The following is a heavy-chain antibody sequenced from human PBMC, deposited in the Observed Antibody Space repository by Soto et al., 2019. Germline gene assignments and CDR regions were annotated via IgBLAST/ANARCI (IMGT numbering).Heavy chain of an antibody. CDR1: GYTFTSYG. V-gene: IGHV1-18*01. CDR3: VLGSGTTRALEPTYYFDY. D-gene: IGHD1-1*01. J-gene: IGHJ4*02. CDR2: ISAYNGNT. Sequence: QVQLVQSGAEVKKPGASVKVSCKASGYTFTSYGISWVRQAPGQGLEWMGWISAYNGNTNYAQKLQGRVTMTTDTSTRTAYMELRSLRSDDTAVYYCVLGSGTTRALEPTYYFDYWGQGTLVTVSS.